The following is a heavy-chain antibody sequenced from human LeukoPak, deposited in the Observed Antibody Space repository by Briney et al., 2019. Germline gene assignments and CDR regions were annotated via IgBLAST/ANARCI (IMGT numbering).Heavy chain of an antibody. CDR1: GYTFTSYY. CDR2: INPSGGST. CDR3: ATIRADIRLSYYYYYMDV. V-gene: IGHV1-46*01. Sequence: VASVKVSCKASGYTFTSYYMHWVRQAPGQGLEWMGIINPSGGSTSYAQKFQGRVTMTEDTSTDTAYMELSSLRSEDTAVYYCATIRADIRLSYYYYYMDVWGKGTTVTVSS. J-gene: IGHJ6*03. D-gene: IGHD3-3*01.